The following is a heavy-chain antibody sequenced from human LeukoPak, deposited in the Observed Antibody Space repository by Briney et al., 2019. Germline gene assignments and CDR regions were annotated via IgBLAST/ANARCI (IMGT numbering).Heavy chain of an antibody. CDR2: IKQDGGEK. D-gene: IGHD3-16*02. CDR3: ARDSSPGYYDYVWGTYPRY. V-gene: IGHV3-7*05. CDR1: GFTFSNYW. Sequence: GGSLRLSCAASGFTFSNYWMSWVRQATGKGLEMVSNIKQDGGEKYYVDSVEGRFTISRDNAKNSLCLQMNSLRAEDTAVYYCARDSSPGYYDYVWGTYPRYWGLGTLVTVSS. J-gene: IGHJ4*02.